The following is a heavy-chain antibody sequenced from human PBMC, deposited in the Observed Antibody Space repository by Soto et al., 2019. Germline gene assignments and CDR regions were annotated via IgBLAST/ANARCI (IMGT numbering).Heavy chain of an antibody. D-gene: IGHD2-15*01. CDR3: ARGYCSGGSCKDYYYYSGMDV. CDR2: IWYDGSNK. J-gene: IGHJ6*02. V-gene: IGHV3-33*01. CDR1: GFTFSSYG. Sequence: QVQLVESGGGVVQPGRSLRLSCAASGFTFSSYGMHWVRQAPGKGLEWVAVIWYDGSNKYYADSVKGRFTISRDNSKNTLYLQMNSLRAEDTAVYYCARGYCSGGSCKDYYYYSGMDVWGQGTTVTVSS.